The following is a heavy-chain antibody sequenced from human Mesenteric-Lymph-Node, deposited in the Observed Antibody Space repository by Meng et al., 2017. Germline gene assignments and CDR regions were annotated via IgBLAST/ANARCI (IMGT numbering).Heavy chain of an antibody. D-gene: IGHD2-8*01. CDR1: GGTFSSYA. CDR2: IIPIFGTA. CDR3: GRPHAPGNGHYAMDV. J-gene: IGHJ6*02. V-gene: IGHV1-69*13. Sequence: SVKVSCKASGGTFSSYAISWVRQAPGQGLEWMGGIIPIFGTANYAQKFQGRVTITADESTSTVYMEVNSLTSADTAVYYCGRPHAPGNGHYAMDVWGQGTAVTVSS.